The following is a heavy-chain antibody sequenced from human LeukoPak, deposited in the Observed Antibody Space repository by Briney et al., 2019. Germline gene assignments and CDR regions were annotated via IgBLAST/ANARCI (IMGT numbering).Heavy chain of an antibody. CDR1: GGSISSSSYY. D-gene: IGHD2-2*01. V-gene: IGHV4-39*01. CDR3: SIPLCGYCSSTSCYCASGMDG. Sequence: SETLSLTCTVSGGSISSSSYYWGWIRPPPGKGLEWIGSIYYSGSTYYNPSLKSRVTISVDTSKNQFCLKLSSVTAADTAGYYCSIPLCGYCSSTSCYCASGMDGWGKATTVSDSS. CDR2: IYYSGST. J-gene: IGHJ6*03.